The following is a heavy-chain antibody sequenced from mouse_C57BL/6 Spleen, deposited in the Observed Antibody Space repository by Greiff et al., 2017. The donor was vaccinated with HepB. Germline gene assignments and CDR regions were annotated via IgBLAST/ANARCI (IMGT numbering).Heavy chain of an antibody. Sequence: EVKVVESEGGLVQPGSSMKLSCTASGFTFSDYYMAWVRQVPEKGLEWVANINYDGSSTYYLDSLKSRFIISRDNAKNILYLQMSSLKSEDTATYYCARGGAYYSNYGFFAYWGQGTLVTVSA. CDR1: GFTFSDYY. V-gene: IGHV5-16*01. D-gene: IGHD2-5*01. CDR3: ARGGAYYSNYGFFAY. J-gene: IGHJ3*01. CDR2: INYDGSST.